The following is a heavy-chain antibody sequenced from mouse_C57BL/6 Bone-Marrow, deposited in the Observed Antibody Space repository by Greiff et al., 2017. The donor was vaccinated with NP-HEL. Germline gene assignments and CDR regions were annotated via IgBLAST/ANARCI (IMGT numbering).Heavy chain of an antibody. V-gene: IGHV1-62-3*01. Sequence: VQLQQSGAELVKPGASVKLSCKASGYTFTSYWMHWVKQRPGRGLEWIGRIDPRDGSTKYNEKFKGKATLTVDTSSSTAYMELNSLTSEDSAVYFCARSGHYYGSSPFAYWGQGTLVTVSA. CDR3: ARSGHYYGSSPFAY. J-gene: IGHJ3*01. CDR1: GYTFTSYW. CDR2: IDPRDGST. D-gene: IGHD1-1*01.